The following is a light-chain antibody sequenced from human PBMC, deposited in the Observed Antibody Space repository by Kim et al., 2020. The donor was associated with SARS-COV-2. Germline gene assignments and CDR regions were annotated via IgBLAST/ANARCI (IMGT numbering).Light chain of an antibody. V-gene: IGKV1-33*01. CDR1: LYIGDY. CDR3: QQRFA. CDR2: DTS. J-gene: IGKJ3*01. Sequence: DNQMTQYPSSLSASVGDKVTITCQASLYIGDYLNWYQQRPGKAPELLIYDTSNLEGGVPSRFSATKSGTDFTFTIANLQAEDVATYYSQQRFAFGPGTKVEI.